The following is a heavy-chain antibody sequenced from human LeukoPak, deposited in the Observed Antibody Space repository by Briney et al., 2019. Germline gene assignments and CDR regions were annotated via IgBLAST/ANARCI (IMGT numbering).Heavy chain of an antibody. CDR1: GFTFSNYG. CDR3: AKDRVTAAGYYFDY. V-gene: IGHV3-30*18. D-gene: IGHD6-13*01. CDR2: ISFDGSAK. Sequence: GGSLRLSCVASGFTFSNYGMHWVRQAPGKGLEWVSVISFDGSAKYYADSVKGRFTISRDNSKNTLYLQMTSLRAEDTAVYYCAKDRVTAAGYYFDYWGQGTLVTVSS. J-gene: IGHJ4*02.